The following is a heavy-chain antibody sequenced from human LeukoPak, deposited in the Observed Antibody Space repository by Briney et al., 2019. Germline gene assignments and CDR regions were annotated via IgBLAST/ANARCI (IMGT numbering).Heavy chain of an antibody. CDR1: GFSISSDYS. CDR3: ARNGFRNFDWLDP. V-gene: IGHV4-38-2*01. Sequence: SETLSLICGVSGFSISSDYSWAWIRQPPGKGLEWIGSIHHSGSTLYNSSLVSRVTISLDASKNQFSLLLTSVTAADTAVYYCARNGFRNFDWLDPWGQGTLVTVSS. J-gene: IGHJ5*02. CDR2: IHHSGST. D-gene: IGHD3-3*02.